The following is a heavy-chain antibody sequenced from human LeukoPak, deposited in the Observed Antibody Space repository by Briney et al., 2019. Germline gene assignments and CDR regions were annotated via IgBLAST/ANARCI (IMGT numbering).Heavy chain of an antibody. CDR2: IYYSGST. CDR3: ARARGYSSGWYERLTLDY. Sequence: SETLSLTCTVSGGSISGSSYYWGWIRQPPGKGLEWIGSIYYSGSTYYNPSLKSRVTISVDTSKNQFSLKLSSVTAADTAVYYCARARGYSSGWYERLTLDYWGQGTLVTVSS. J-gene: IGHJ4*02. V-gene: IGHV4-39*07. CDR1: GGSISGSSYY. D-gene: IGHD6-19*01.